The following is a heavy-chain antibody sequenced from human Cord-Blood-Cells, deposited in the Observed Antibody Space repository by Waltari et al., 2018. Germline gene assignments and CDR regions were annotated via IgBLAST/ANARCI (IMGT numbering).Heavy chain of an antibody. CDR2: IYYSGST. Sequence: QLQLQESGPGLVKPSATLSLTCTVAGGSISSSSYYWGWIRQPPGQGLEWIGSIYYSGSTYYDPHPKTQGTIAVDTAKSQYSQKLRSLTAADTAVYYCARHRTLLDYYDGSGYWYFDLWCRCTLVTVSS. J-gene: IGHJ2*01. CDR3: ARHRTLLDYYDGSGYWYFDL. V-gene: IGHV4-39*01. D-gene: IGHD3-22*01. CDR1: GGSISSSSYY.